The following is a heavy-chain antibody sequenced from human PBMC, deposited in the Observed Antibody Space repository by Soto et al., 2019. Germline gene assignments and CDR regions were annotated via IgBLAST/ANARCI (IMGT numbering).Heavy chain of an antibody. CDR2: IYYSGST. CDR3: ARGRAHTGYDFDY. D-gene: IGHD5-12*01. CDR1: GGSISSGGYY. V-gene: IGHV4-31*03. J-gene: IGHJ4*02. Sequence: QVQLQESGPGLVKPSQTLSLTCTVSGGSISSGGYYWRWIRQHPGKGLEWIGYIYYSGSTYYNPSLKSRVTISVDTSKNQFSLKLSSVTAADTAVYYCARGRAHTGYDFDYWGQGTLVTVSS.